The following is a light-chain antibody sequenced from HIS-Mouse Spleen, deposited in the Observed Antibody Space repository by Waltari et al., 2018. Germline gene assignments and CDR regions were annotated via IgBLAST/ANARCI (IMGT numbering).Light chain of an antibody. CDR3: AAWDDSLNGRV. Sequence: QSVLTQPPSASGTPGQRATIACSGSSSNIGSNPLNCYQQPPGTAPKLLIYSNNQRPSGVPDRFSGSKSGTSASLAISGLQSEDEADYYCAAWDDSLNGRVFGGGTKLTVL. CDR2: SNN. V-gene: IGLV1-44*01. CDR1: SSNIGSNP. J-gene: IGLJ3*02.